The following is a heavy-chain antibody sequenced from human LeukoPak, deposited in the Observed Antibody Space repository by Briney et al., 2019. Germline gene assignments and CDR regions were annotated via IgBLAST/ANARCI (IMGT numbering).Heavy chain of an antibody. D-gene: IGHD3-16*01. CDR1: GFTSSSYG. V-gene: IGHV3-30*02. J-gene: IGHJ6*02. CDR3: ARDRMITFGGVPYYYYGMDV. Sequence: GGSLRLSCAASGFTSSSYGMHWVRQAPGKGLEWVAFIRYDGSNKYYADSVKGRFTISRDNSKNTLYLQMNSLRAEDTAVYYCARDRMITFGGVPYYYYGMDVWGQGTTVTVSS. CDR2: IRYDGSNK.